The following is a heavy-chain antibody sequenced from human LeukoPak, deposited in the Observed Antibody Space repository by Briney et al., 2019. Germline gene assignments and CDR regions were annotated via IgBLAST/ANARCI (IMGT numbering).Heavy chain of an antibody. D-gene: IGHD4-17*01. Sequence: PGGSLTLSCAASGFTFNYYVMSWVRQAPGKGLEWVSGISASGGSRYYADSVTARFTISRDKSKNTLYLQMNSLRAEDTAVYYCVQDRGATGTTFLSWGQGRLVTVSS. CDR1: GFTFNYYV. V-gene: IGHV3-23*01. J-gene: IGHJ5*01. CDR2: ISASGGSR. CDR3: VQDRGATGTTFLS.